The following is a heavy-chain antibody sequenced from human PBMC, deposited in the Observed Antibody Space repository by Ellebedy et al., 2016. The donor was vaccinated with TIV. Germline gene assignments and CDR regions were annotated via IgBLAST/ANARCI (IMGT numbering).Heavy chain of an antibody. CDR1: GFSLSDAKMG. CDR2: IFSNDEK. V-gene: IGHV2-26*01. CDR3: GQTILIGDTYFDN. D-gene: IGHD3-9*01. Sequence: SGPTLVKPTETLTLTCTVSGFSLSDAKMGVSWFRQSPGRALEWLAHIFSNDEKSYSRSLSSRLTISKDTSKNQVVLTMTNVDPVDTATYYCGQTILIGDTYFDNWGQGTLVTVSS. J-gene: IGHJ4*02.